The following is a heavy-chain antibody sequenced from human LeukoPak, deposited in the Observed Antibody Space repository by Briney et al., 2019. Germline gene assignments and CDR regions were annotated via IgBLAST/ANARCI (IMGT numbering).Heavy chain of an antibody. CDR3: VRSGYSSGWYRN. V-gene: IGHV3-53*01. J-gene: IGHJ4*02. Sequence: GGSLRLSCVASGFAINTNYMNWVRQAPGKELEWVSITYYGGTTYYADSVKGRFTISRDNSKNTLYLQMNSLTADDTAVYYCVRSGYSSGWYRNWGQGTLVTVSS. CDR1: GFAINTNY. D-gene: IGHD6-19*01. CDR2: TYYGGTT.